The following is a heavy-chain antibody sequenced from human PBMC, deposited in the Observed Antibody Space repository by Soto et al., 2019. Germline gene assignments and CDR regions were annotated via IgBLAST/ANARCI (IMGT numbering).Heavy chain of an antibody. V-gene: IGHV1-2*04. D-gene: IGHD6-13*01. J-gene: IGHJ4*02. CDR1: GYTFTGYY. CDR3: ARGQGAKAAARDTHDY. CDR2: INPNSGGT. Sequence: GASVKVSCKASGYTFTGYYMHWVRQAPGQGLEWMGWINPNSGGTNYAQKFQGWVTMTRDTSISTAYMELSRLRSDDTAVYYCARGQGAKAAARDTHDYWGQGTLVTVSS.